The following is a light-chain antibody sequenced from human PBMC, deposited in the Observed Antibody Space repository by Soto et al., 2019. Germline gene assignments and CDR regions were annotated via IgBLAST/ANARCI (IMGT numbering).Light chain of an antibody. CDR1: QSLLHSDGQTY. CDR3: MQSIQLPHT. J-gene: IGKJ2*01. V-gene: IGKV2D-29*01. Sequence: DIVMTQTPLSLSVTPGQPASISCKSSQSLLHSDGQTYWYWYLQKPGQPQQLLIYEVSNRCSGVPDRFSGSGSGTDFTLTISRVEAEDVGVYYCMQSIQLPHTFGQGTKLEIK. CDR2: EVS.